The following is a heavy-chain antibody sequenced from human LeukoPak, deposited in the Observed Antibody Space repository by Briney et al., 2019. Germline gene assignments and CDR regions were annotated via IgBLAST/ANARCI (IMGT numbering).Heavy chain of an antibody. J-gene: IGHJ5*02. D-gene: IGHD3-16*02. V-gene: IGHV4-34*01. CDR3: AGTFMITFGGVIGSNWFDP. CDR1: GGSFSGYY. Sequence: PSETLSLTCAVYGGSFSGYYWSWIRQPPGKGLEWIGEINHSGSTNYNPSLKSRVTISVDTSKNQFSQKLSSVTAADTAVYYCAGTFMITFGGVIGSNWFDPWGQGTLVTVSS. CDR2: INHSGST.